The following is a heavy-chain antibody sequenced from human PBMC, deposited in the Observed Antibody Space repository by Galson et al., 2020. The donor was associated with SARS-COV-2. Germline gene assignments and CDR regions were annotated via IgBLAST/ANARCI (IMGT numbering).Heavy chain of an antibody. Sequence: SETLSLTCAVYGGSFSGHSWTWIRQAPGKGLEWIGEITSGGDTKYSPSLSSRVPLSADTSKNQFSLRLTSVSAADTALYFCARGRQGVVPSPVLGLGPFYSFYYMDVWAKGTTVTVSS. J-gene: IGHJ6*03. V-gene: IGHV4-34*01. D-gene: IGHD3-16*01. CDR2: ITSGGDT. CDR1: GGSFSGHS. CDR3: ARGRQGVVPSPVLGLGPFYSFYYMDV.